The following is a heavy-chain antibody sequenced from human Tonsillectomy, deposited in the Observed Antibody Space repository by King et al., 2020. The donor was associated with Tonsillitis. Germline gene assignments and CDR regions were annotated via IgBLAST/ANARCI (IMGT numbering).Heavy chain of an antibody. CDR3: EKDRDFWSPHGMDV. CDR2: ISGSGGST. CDR1: GFTFSSYA. J-gene: IGHJ6*02. V-gene: IGHV3-23*04. Sequence: EVQLVESGGGLIQPGGSLRLSCAASGFTFSSYAMSWVRQAPGKGLEWVSGISGSGGSTYYADSVKGRFAISRDNSKNTLYLQMNSLRAEDTAVYYCEKDRDFWSPHGMDVWGQGTTVTVSS. D-gene: IGHD3-3*01.